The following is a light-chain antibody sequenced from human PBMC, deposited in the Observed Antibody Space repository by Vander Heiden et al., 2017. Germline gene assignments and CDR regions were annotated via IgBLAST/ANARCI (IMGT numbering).Light chain of an antibody. CDR3: QQSGA. CDR1: QSVSSSY. J-gene: IGKJ1*01. Sequence: EIVLTQSPGTLSLSPGERATLSCRASQSVSSSYLAWYQQKPGQAPRLLIYGASSRATGIPDRFSGSGSGTDFTLTISRLEPEDFAVYYCQQSGAFAPGVKVEIK. V-gene: IGKV3-20*01. CDR2: GAS.